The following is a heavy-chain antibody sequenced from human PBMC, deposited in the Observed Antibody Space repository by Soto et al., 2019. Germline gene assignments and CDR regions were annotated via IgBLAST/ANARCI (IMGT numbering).Heavy chain of an antibody. J-gene: IGHJ6*02. D-gene: IGHD2-15*01. CDR1: EFTFTSYA. CDR3: ARPIPRWSYHYGMDV. V-gene: IGHV3-30-3*01. CDR2: ISFDGTSE. Sequence: QLVESGGRGVQPGRSLRLSCAASEFTFTSYAMHWVRQAPGRGLEWVALISFDGTSEYYADSVKGPFIISRDNSKTMVYLQMNSLRPDDTAIYYCARPIPRWSYHYGMDVWGQGTTVTVSS.